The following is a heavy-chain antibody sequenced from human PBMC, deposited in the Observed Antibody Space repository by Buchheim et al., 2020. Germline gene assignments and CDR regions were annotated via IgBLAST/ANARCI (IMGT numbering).Heavy chain of an antibody. Sequence: EVQLVESGGGLVQPGGSLRLSCAASGFTFSSYSMNWVRQAPGKGLEWVSYISSSSSTIYYADSVKGRFTISRDNAKSSLYLQMNSLRAEDTAVYYCARGSDSGSYQPFDYWGQGTL. CDR3: ARGSDSGSYQPFDY. D-gene: IGHD1-26*01. CDR2: ISSSSSTI. V-gene: IGHV3-48*04. J-gene: IGHJ4*02. CDR1: GFTFSSYS.